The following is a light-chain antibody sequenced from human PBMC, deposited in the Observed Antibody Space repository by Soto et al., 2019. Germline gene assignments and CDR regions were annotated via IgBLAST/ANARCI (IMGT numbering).Light chain of an antibody. Sequence: DIQMTQSPPTLSASVGDRVTITCRASQSIRHYFAWYQQMPGKAPKLLIYGASTLHTGVPSRFSDSGSGTEFTLTISSLQPDDFGTYFCQQRNSYPQTFGQGTKVEIK. CDR2: GAS. CDR1: QSIRHY. V-gene: IGKV1-5*01. CDR3: QQRNSYPQT. J-gene: IGKJ1*01.